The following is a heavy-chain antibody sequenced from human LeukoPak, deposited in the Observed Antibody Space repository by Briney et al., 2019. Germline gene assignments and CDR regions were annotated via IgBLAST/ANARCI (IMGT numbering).Heavy chain of an antibody. D-gene: IGHD6-13*01. CDR3: ARYSSSWYLYDY. V-gene: IGHV1-18*01. CDR2: IIAYNGNT. J-gene: IGHJ4*02. CDR1: GYSFTTCG. Sequence: GASVKVSCKASGYSFTTCGFSWMRQAPGQGLEWMGIIAYNGNTYYAENLQGRVTMTTDSSTNTAYMELRNLRSDDTAVYYCARYSSSWYLYDYWGQGTLVTVSS.